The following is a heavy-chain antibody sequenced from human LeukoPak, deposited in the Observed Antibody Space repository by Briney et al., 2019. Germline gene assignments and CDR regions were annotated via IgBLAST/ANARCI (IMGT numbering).Heavy chain of an antibody. V-gene: IGHV1-46*01. D-gene: IGHD6-13*01. J-gene: IGHJ5*02. CDR2: INPSGGST. Sequence: ASVKVSCKASGYTFTSYYMHWVRQAPGQGLEWMGIINPSGGSTSYTQKFQGRVTMTRDTSTSTVYMELSSLRSEDTAVYYCARWCSSSWYPSGWFDPWGQGTLVTVSS. CDR1: GYTFTSYY. CDR3: ARWCSSSWYPSGWFDP.